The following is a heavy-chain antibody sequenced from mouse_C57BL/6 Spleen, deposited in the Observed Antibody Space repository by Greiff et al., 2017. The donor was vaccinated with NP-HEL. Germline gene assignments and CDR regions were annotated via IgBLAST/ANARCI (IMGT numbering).Heavy chain of an antibody. CDR3: AIYYGSSYWYFDV. V-gene: IGHV1-81*01. CDR2: IYPRSGNT. J-gene: IGHJ1*03. Sequence: QVQLQQPGAELARPGASVKLSCKASGYTFTSYGISWVKQRSGQGLEWIGEIYPRSGNTYYNEKFKGKATLTADKSSSTAYMELRSLTSEDSAVYFCAIYYGSSYWYFDVWGTGTTVTVSS. CDR1: GYTFTSYG. D-gene: IGHD1-1*01.